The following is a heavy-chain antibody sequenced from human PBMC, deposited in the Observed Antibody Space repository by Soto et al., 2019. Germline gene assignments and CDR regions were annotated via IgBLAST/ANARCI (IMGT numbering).Heavy chain of an antibody. D-gene: IGHD2-21*02. CDR2: IIPIFGTA. CDR3: ARVTAIMNAFDI. CDR1: GGTFSSYA. J-gene: IGHJ3*02. V-gene: IGHV1-69*13. Sequence: ASVKVSCKASGGTFSSYAISWVRQAPGQGLEWMGGIIPIFGTANYAQKFQGRVTITADESTSTAYMELSSLRSEDTAVYYCARVTAIMNAFDIWGQGTMVTVSS.